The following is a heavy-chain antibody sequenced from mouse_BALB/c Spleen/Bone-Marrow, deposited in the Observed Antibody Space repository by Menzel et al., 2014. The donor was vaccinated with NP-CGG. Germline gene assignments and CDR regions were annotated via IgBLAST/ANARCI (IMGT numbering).Heavy chain of an antibody. CDR3: ARGDPYYRYSDY. CDR2: IHPNSGNT. CDR1: GYTFTSSW. D-gene: IGHD2-14*01. Sequence: VQLQQSGSVLVRPGASVKLSCKASGYTFTSSWMHWAKQRPGQGLEWIGEIHPNSGNTNYNEKFKGKATLTVDTSSSTAYVDLSSLTSEDSAVYYCARGDPYYRYSDYWGQGTTRTVSS. J-gene: IGHJ2*01. V-gene: IGHV1S130*01.